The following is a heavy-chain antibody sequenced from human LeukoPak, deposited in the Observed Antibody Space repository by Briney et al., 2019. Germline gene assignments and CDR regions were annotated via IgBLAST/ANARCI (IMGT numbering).Heavy chain of an antibody. J-gene: IGHJ4*02. Sequence: GRSLRLSCAASGFTFSSYGMHWVRQAPGKGLEWVAVISYDGSSKYYADSVKGRFTISRGNSKNTLYLQMNSLRAEDTAVYYCAKDNTASSPGGDYWGQGTLVTVSS. V-gene: IGHV3-30*18. CDR1: GFTFSSYG. CDR2: ISYDGSSK. CDR3: AKDNTASSPGGDY. D-gene: IGHD2/OR15-2a*01.